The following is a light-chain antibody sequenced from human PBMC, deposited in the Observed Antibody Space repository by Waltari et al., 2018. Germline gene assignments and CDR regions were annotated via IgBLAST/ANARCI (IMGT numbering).Light chain of an antibody. CDR3: HSRDASGVGGS. CDR2: DKN. J-gene: IGLJ2*01. Sequence: SSELTQAPAVSVAMGQTVRITFQGDSLRSYYSSLYQQRPGQGPRLVMYDKNNRPSGVPDRFSGSSSHNTASLTITGAQAEDEASYYCHSRDASGVGGSFGGGTKLTVL. V-gene: IGLV3-19*01. CDR1: SLRSYY.